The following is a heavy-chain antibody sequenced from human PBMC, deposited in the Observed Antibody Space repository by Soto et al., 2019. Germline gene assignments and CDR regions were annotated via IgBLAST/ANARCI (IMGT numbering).Heavy chain of an antibody. D-gene: IGHD6-19*01. J-gene: IGHJ6*02. V-gene: IGHV4-4*02. CDR1: GGSISSSNW. CDR2: IYHSGST. Sequence: PSETLSLTCAVSGGSISSSNWWSWVRQPPGKGLEWIGEIYHSGSTNYNPSLKSRVTISVDKSKNQFSLKLSSVTAADTAVYYCARWVGGDSSGWENYYYYGMDVWGQGTTVTVSS. CDR3: ARWVGGDSSGWENYYYYGMDV.